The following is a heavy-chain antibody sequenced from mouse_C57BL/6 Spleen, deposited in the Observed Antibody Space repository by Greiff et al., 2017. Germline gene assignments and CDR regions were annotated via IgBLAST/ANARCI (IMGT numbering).Heavy chain of an antibody. D-gene: IGHD1-1*01. CDR2: ISYDGSN. CDR1: GYSITSGYY. Sequence: EVKLMESGPGLVKPSQSLSLTCSVTGYSITSGYYWNWIRQFPGNKLEWMGYISYDGSNNYNPSLKNRISITRDTSKNQFFLKLNSVTTEDTATYYCARDGLRPKYFDVWGTGTTVTVSS. V-gene: IGHV3-6*01. CDR3: ARDGLRPKYFDV. J-gene: IGHJ1*03.